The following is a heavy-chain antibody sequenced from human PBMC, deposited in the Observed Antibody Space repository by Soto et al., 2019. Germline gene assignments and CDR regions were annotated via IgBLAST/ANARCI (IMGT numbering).Heavy chain of an antibody. CDR3: ERDCDSSGYYDPQYYFDY. CDR1: GVTFSSYA. Sequence: PGGALRLSCAASGVTFSSYAMHWVRQAPGKGLEWVAVISYDGSNKYYADSVKGRFTISRDNSKNTLYLQMNSLRAEDTAVYYCERDCDSSGYYDPQYYFDYWGQGT. D-gene: IGHD3-22*01. J-gene: IGHJ4*02. V-gene: IGHV3-30-3*01. CDR2: ISYDGSNK.